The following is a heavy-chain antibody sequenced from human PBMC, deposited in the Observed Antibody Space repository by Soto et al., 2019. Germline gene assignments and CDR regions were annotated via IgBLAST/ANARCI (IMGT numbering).Heavy chain of an antibody. D-gene: IGHD5-18*01. V-gene: IGHV3-23*01. CDR3: AKDRGYSYGYPHWPFDP. CDR1: GFTFSSYA. Sequence: GGSLRLSCAASGFTFSSYAMSWVRQAPGKGLEWVSAISGSGGSTYYADSVKGRFTISRDNSKNTLYLQMNSLGAEDTAVYYCAKDRGYSYGYPHWPFDPWGQGTLVTVSS. CDR2: ISGSGGST. J-gene: IGHJ5*02.